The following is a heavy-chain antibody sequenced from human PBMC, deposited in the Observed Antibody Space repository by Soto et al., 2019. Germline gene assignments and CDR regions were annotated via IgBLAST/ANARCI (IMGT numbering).Heavy chain of an antibody. CDR1: GFTFSSYA. J-gene: IGHJ5*02. Sequence: GGSLRLSCSASGFTFSSYAMHWVRQAPGKGLEYVSAISSNGGSTYYADSVKGRFTISRDNSKNTLYLQMSSLRAEDTAVYYCVSSWELLNLSFDPWGQGTLVTVSS. D-gene: IGHD1-26*01. V-gene: IGHV3-64D*06. CDR3: VSSWELLNLSFDP. CDR2: ISSNGGST.